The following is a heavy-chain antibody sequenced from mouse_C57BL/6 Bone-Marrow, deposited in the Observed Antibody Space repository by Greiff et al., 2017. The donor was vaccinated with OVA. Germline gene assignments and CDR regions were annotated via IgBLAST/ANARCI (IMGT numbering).Heavy chain of an antibody. Sequence: VKLVESGAELVRPGASVKLSCKASGYTFTDYYINWVKQRPGQGLEWIARIYPGSGNTYYNEKFKGKATLTAEKSSSTAYMQLSSLTSEDSAVYFCARKAFYYGSSLDYWGQGTTLTVSS. CDR1: GYTFTDYY. J-gene: IGHJ2*01. V-gene: IGHV1-76*01. CDR3: ARKAFYYGSSLDY. D-gene: IGHD1-1*01. CDR2: IYPGSGNT.